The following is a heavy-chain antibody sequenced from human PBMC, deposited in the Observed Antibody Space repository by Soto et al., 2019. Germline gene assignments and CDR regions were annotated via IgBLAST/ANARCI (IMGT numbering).Heavy chain of an antibody. J-gene: IGHJ4*02. V-gene: IGHV3-48*01. Sequence: GGSQRRSCAPCGFTYSSHSMNWFRQAPGKGLECISFISSSSSSIIYADSVKGRFTISRDNAKNSLYLEMNSLRVEDTAVYYCARGPGGGDWLIDYWGQGTLVTVSS. D-gene: IGHD2-21*01. CDR3: ARGPGGGDWLIDY. CDR1: GFTYSSHS. CDR2: ISSSSSSI.